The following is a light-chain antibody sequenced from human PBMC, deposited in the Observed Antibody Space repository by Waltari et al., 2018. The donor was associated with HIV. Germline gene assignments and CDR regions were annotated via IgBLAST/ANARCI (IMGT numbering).Light chain of an antibody. CDR3: AVWDDRLSGRL. CDR1: TSTVRNNY. CDR2: RNT. Sequence: QSVLAQPRSVSGTPGQTVNISCSGRTSTVRNNYVYWYQQVTGVAPKLLIYRNTQRPSGVPDRFSGSKSGTSASLAISGLRTEDEAEYYCAVWDDRLSGRLFGGGTKVTVL. V-gene: IGLV1-47*01. J-gene: IGLJ2*01.